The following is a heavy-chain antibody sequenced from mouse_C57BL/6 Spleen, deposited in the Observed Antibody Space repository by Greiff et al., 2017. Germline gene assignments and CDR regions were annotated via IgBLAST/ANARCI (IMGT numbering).Heavy chain of an antibody. CDR2: INPYNGGT. Sequence: EVQLQQSGPVLVKPGASVKMSCKASGYTFTDYYMNWVKQSHGKSLEWIGVINPYNGGTSYNQKFKGKDTLTVDKSSSTAYMQLNSLTSEDSAVYYCARSRYGRGLFGHWGQGTTLTVSS. D-gene: IGHD1-1*01. CDR3: ARSRYGRGLFGH. J-gene: IGHJ2*01. V-gene: IGHV1-19*01. CDR1: GYTFTDYY.